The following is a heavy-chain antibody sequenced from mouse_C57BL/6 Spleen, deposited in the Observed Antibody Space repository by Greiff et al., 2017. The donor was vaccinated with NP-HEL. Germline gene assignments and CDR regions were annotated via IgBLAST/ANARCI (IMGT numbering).Heavy chain of an antibody. CDR3: TIDRVPLHGIWAMDY. CDR1: GFTFSSYA. J-gene: IGHJ4*01. CDR2: ISSGGDYI. V-gene: IGHV5-9-1*02. Sequence: EVKLMESGEGLVKPGGSLKLSCAASGFTFSSYAMSWVRQTPEKRLEWVAYISSGGDYIYYADTVQGRFTISRDNARNTLYLQMSSLKSEDTAMYYWTIDRVPLHGIWAMDYWGQGTSVTVSS. D-gene: IGHD1-1*01.